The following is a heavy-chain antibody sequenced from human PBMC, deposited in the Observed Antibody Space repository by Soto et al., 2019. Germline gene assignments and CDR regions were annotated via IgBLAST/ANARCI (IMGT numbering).Heavy chain of an antibody. J-gene: IGHJ4*02. CDR3: AKLAIVVVVAADQTDY. Sequence: GGSLRLSCAASGFTFSSYAMSWVRQAPGKGLEWVSAISGSGGSTYYADSVKGRFTISRDNSKNTLYLQMNSLRAEDTAVYYCAKLAIVVVVAADQTDYWGQGTLVTVSS. CDR1: GFTFSSYA. CDR2: ISGSGGST. V-gene: IGHV3-23*01. D-gene: IGHD2-15*01.